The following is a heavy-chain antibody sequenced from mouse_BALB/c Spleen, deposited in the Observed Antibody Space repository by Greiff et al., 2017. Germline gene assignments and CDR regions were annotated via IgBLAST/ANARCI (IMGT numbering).Heavy chain of an antibody. J-gene: IGHJ2*01. CDR2: IRNKANGYTT. Sequence: EVMLVESGGGLVQPGGSLRLSCATSGFTFTDYYMSWVRQPPGKALEWLGFIRNKANGYTTEYSASVKGRFTISRDNSQSILYLQMNTLRAEYSATYYCARDDEGNYYFDYWGQGTTLTVSS. CDR1: GFTFTDYY. D-gene: IGHD2-1*01. CDR3: ARDDEGNYYFDY. V-gene: IGHV7-3*02.